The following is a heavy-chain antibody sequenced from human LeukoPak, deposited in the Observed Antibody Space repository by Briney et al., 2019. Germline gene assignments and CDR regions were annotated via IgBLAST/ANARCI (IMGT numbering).Heavy chain of an antibody. J-gene: IGHJ6*03. CDR3: ASGTYYYGSGRTRGNYYYYYMDV. CDR2: IYHSGST. CDR1: GGSISSSNW. Sequence: SETLSLTCAVSGGSISSSNWWSWVRQPPGKGLEWIGEIYHSGSTNYNPSLKSRVTISVDKSKNQFSLKLSSVTAADTAVYYCASGTYYYGSGRTRGNYYYYYMDVWGKGTTVTISS. D-gene: IGHD3-10*01. V-gene: IGHV4-4*02.